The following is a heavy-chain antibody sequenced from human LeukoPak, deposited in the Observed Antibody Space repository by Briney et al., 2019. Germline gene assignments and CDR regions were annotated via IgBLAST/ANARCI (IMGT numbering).Heavy chain of an antibody. Sequence: GGSLRLSCAASGFSFSSYGMHWVRQAPGKGLEWVAVVWYDGNNKYYADSVKGRFTISRDNSKNTLFLQMDSLTAEDTAVYYCAKGAIPARSGSTPYYFDSWGQGTLVTVSS. D-gene: IGHD6-6*01. CDR3: AKGAIPARSGSTPYYFDS. V-gene: IGHV3-33*06. CDR2: VWYDGNNK. CDR1: GFSFSSYG. J-gene: IGHJ4*02.